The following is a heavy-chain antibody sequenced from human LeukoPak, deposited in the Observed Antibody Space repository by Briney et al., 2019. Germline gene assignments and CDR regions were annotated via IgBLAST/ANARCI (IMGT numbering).Heavy chain of an antibody. Sequence: PSETLSLTCTVSGGSISSYYWSWIRQPPGKGLEWIGEINHSGSTDYNPSLKSRVTISVDTSKNQFSLKLSSVTAADTAVYYCARARSYRFLDYWGQGTLVTVSS. D-gene: IGHD3-16*02. CDR1: GGSISSYY. V-gene: IGHV4-34*01. CDR3: ARARSYRFLDY. CDR2: INHSGST. J-gene: IGHJ4*02.